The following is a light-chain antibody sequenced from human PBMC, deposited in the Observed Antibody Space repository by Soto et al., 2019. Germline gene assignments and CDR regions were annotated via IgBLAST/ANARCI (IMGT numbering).Light chain of an antibody. CDR3: QQYNNWSPYT. Sequence: EIVMTQSPATLSVPPGERTTLSCRASQSVSSNLAWYQQKPGQAPRLLIYGASTRATGIPARFSGSWSGTEFTLTISSLQSEDFAVYYCQQYNNWSPYTFGQGTKLEIK. V-gene: IGKV3-15*01. CDR2: GAS. J-gene: IGKJ2*01. CDR1: QSVSSN.